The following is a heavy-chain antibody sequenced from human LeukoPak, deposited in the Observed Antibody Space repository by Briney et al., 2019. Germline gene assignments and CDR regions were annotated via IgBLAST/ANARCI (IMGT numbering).Heavy chain of an antibody. CDR3: TRDMIHTFHY. V-gene: IGHV3-49*04. J-gene: IGHJ4*02. D-gene: IGHD3-16*01. Sequence: GGSLRLSCTASGFTFGDYAMSWVRQAPGKGLEWVGFITSKAYGGTTEYAASVKGRFTISRDDSKSIAYLQMTSLRTEDTAVYYCTRDMIHTFHYWGQGTLVTVSS. CDR2: ITSKAYGGTT. CDR1: GFTFGDYA.